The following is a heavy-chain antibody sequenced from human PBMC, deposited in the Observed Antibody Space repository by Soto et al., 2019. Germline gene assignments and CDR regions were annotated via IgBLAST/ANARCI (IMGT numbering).Heavy chain of an antibody. CDR2: ISGSGGST. Sequence: EVQLLESGGGLVQPGGSLRLSCAASGFTFSSYAMNWVLQAPGKGLEWVSVISGSGGSTYYADSVKGRFTISRDNSKNTLYLQMNSLRAEDTAVYYCARRGSGSYHYYWGKGTLVTVSS. CDR3: ARRGSGSYHYY. J-gene: IGHJ4*02. CDR1: GFTFSSYA. D-gene: IGHD1-26*01. V-gene: IGHV3-23*01.